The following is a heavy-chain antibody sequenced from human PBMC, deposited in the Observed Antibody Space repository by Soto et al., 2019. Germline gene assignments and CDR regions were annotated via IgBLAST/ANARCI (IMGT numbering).Heavy chain of an antibody. V-gene: IGHV3-33*01. CDR2: IWYDGSNK. CDR3: ARDGSSNHYYYYGMDV. CDR1: GFTFSSYG. D-gene: IGHD6-13*01. J-gene: IGHJ6*02. Sequence: QVQLVEYGGGVVQPGRSLRLSCAASGFTFSSYGMHWVRQAPGKGLEWVAGIWYDGSNKYYADSVKGRFTISRDNSKNTLYLQMNSLRAEDTAVYYCARDGSSNHYYYYGMDVWGQGTTVTVSS.